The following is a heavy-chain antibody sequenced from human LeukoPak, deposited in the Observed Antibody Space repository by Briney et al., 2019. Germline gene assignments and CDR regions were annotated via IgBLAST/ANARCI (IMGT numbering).Heavy chain of an antibody. V-gene: IGHV3-48*03. CDR3: ARGGSSGYHYNAFDI. Sequence: PGGSLRLSCVVSGFTFSSYEMNWVRQAPGKGLEWVSYISISGTSMYYADSVKGRFTISRDNSKTSLYLQMSSLRAEDTAVYYCARGGSSGYHYNAFDIWGQGTMVTVSS. D-gene: IGHD3-22*01. CDR2: ISISGTSM. CDR1: GFTFSSYE. J-gene: IGHJ3*02.